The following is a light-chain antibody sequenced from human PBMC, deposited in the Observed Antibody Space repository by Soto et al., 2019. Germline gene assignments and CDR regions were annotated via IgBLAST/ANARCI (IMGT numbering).Light chain of an antibody. V-gene: IGLV2-8*01. J-gene: IGLJ1*01. CDR3: NSDAGINNYV. Sequence: QSVLAQPPSASGSPGQSVTISCTGTSSDVGGYNYVSWYQQHPGKAPKLMIYEVSKRPSGVPDRFSCSKSGNTASLTISGLQAEDDADYYGNSDAGINNYVFGTGTKVTVL. CDR1: SSDVGGYNY. CDR2: EVS.